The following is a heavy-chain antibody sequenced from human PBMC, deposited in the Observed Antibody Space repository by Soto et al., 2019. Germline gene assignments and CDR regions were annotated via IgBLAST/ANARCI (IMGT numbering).Heavy chain of an antibody. V-gene: IGHV3-23*01. Sequence: GGSLRLSCAASGFTFSSYAMSWVRQAPGKGLEWVSAISGSGGSTYYADSVKGRFTISRDNSKNTLYLQMNSLRAEDTAVYYCAKQVSGDKFTMVRGVSPFDIWGQGTMVTVSS. CDR1: GFTFSSYA. D-gene: IGHD3-10*01. CDR2: ISGSGGST. CDR3: AKQVSGDKFTMVRGVSPFDI. J-gene: IGHJ3*02.